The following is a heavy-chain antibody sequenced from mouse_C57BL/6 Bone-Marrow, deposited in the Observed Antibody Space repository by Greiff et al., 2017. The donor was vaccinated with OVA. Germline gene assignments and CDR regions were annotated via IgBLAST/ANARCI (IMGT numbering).Heavy chain of an antibody. CDR3: ASRYDYVLCDY. CDR1: GFTFSSYG. J-gene: IGHJ2*01. V-gene: IGHV5-6*02. CDR2: ISSGGSYT. Sequence: EVKLMESGGDLVKPGGSLKLSCAASGFTFSSYGMSWVRQTPDKRLEWVATISSGGSYTYYPDSVKGRFTISRDNAKNTLYLQMSSLKSEDTAMYYCASRYDYVLCDYWGQGTTLTVSS. D-gene: IGHD2-4*01.